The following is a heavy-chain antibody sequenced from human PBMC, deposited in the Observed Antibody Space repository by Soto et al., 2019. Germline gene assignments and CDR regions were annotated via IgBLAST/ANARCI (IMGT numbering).Heavy chain of an antibody. V-gene: IGHV4-59*01. CDR1: GGSISSYY. D-gene: IGHD6-13*01. J-gene: IGHJ6*02. CDR3: ARDRRYSSSWYSGGYYYCGMDV. CDR2: IYYSGST. Sequence: SETLSLTCTVSGGSISSYYWSWIRQPPGKGLEWIGSIYYSGSTNYNPSLKSRVTISVDMSKNHFSLKLNSLTAADTAVYYCARDRRYSSSWYSGGYYYCGMDVWGQGTTVTVSS.